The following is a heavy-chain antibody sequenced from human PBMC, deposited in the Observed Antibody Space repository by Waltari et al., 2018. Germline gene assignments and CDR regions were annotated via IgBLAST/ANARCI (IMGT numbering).Heavy chain of an antibody. CDR3: ARIPYYYDKAPLDS. V-gene: IGHV1-69*18. Sequence: QVQRVQSGAEVKKPGSAVKVSCKASGGTFSRYGISWVRQAPGQRLEWMGKIIPFFGSPDYAENFQGRVTITADESTTTTYLELSSLTSEDTAVYYCARIPYYYDKAPLDSWGQGTLVTVSP. D-gene: IGHD3-16*01. CDR2: IIPFFGSP. J-gene: IGHJ4*02. CDR1: GGTFSRYG.